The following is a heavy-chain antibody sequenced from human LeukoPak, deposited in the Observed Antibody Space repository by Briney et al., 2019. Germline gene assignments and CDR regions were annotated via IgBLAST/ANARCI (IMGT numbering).Heavy chain of an antibody. CDR1: GGSISSSSYY. J-gene: IGHJ4*02. Sequence: SETLSLTCTVSGGSISSSSYYWGWIRQPPGKGLEWIGSIYYSGSTYYNPSLKSRVTISVDTSKNQFSLKLSSVTAADTAVYYCARVRCSEGKCNFFDYWGQGTLVTVSS. D-gene: IGHD2-15*01. V-gene: IGHV4-39*01. CDR3: ARVRCSEGKCNFFDY. CDR2: IYYSGST.